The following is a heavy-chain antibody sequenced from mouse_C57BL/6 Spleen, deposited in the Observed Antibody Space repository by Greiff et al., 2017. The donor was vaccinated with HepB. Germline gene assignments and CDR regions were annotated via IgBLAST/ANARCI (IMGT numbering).Heavy chain of an antibody. CDR3: ASPHYYGSSYGSY. Sequence: EVQLQQSGPELVKPGASVKISCKASGYSFTDYNMNWVKQSNGKSLEWIGVINPNYGTTSYNQKFKGKGTLTVDQSSSTAYMQLNSLTSEDSAVYYCASPHYYGSSYGSYWGQGTLVTVSA. D-gene: IGHD1-1*01. V-gene: IGHV1-39*01. J-gene: IGHJ3*01. CDR2: INPNYGTT. CDR1: GYSFTDYN.